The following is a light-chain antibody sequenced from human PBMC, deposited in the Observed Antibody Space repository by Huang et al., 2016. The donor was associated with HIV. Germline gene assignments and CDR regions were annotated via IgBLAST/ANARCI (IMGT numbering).Light chain of an antibody. CDR3: QQYDLLPYT. CDR1: PDIDKY. CDR2: DAS. Sequence: DIQLTQSPSSLSASVGDRVTITCQASPDIDKYLNWYQQKPGKAPKLLIYDASTLETGGPSRYSGDRSGTDFTFTIRSLQPEDIATYYCQQYDLLPYTFGQGTSLEIK. J-gene: IGKJ2*01. V-gene: IGKV1-33*01.